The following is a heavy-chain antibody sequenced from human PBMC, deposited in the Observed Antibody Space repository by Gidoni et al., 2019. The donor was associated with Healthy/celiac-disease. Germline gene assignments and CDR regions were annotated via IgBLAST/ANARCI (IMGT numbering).Heavy chain of an antibody. CDR2: IRSKAYGWPT. CDR3: TRDPHYYYDSSGYGYGMDV. Sequence: EVQLVESGGGLVQPGRSRRLSCQASGFTFGDNARSWCRQAPVKGLECVCFIRSKAYGWPTEYAASVKCRFTISRDDSNSIAYLQMNSLKTEDTSVYYCTRDPHYYYDSSGYGYGMDVWGQGTTVTVSS. V-gene: IGHV3-49*03. J-gene: IGHJ6*02. CDR1: GFTFGDNA. D-gene: IGHD3-22*01.